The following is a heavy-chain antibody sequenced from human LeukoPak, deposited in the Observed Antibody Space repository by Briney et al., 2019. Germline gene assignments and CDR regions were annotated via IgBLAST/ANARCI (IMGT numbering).Heavy chain of an antibody. CDR3: AKDDYYYFYMDV. CDR1: GFTFSSYA. V-gene: IGHV3-23*01. CDR2: ISGSGGSS. Sequence: GGSLRLSCAASGFTFSSYAMSCVRQAPGKGLEWVSAISGSGGSSYYADSVKGRFTISRDNSKNTLYLQMNSLRAEDTAVYYCAKDDYYYFYMDVWGKGTTVTVSS. J-gene: IGHJ6*03.